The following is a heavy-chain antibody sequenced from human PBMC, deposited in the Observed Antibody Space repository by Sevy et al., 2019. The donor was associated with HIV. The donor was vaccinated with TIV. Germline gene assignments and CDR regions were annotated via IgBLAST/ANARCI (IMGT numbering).Heavy chain of an antibody. D-gene: IGHD2-15*01. J-gene: IGHJ6*02. CDR3: AREDIVLGEDNYYGIDV. V-gene: IGHV3-53*01. CDR1: GFSVSSNY. Sequence: GGSLRISCAASGFSVSSNYMSWVRQAPGKGPEWVSVIHSGGKISYADSVQGRFTISRDNSKNTLYLQMNSLRAEDTAVYYCAREDIVLGEDNYYGIDVGGQGTTVTVSS. CDR2: IHSGGKI.